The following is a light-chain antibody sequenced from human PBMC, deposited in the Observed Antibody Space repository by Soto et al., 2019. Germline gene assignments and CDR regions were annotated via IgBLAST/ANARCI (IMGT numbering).Light chain of an antibody. V-gene: IGKV3-11*01. CDR1: QSVSSY. Sequence: EIVLTQSPATLSLSPGERATLSCRASQSVSSYLAWYQQKPGQAPRLLIYDASNRATGIPARFSGSGSGTDFTLTISSLQPDDFATYYCQQYYNCPRTFCQGTNVDIK. CDR3: QQYYNCPRT. J-gene: IGKJ1*01. CDR2: DAS.